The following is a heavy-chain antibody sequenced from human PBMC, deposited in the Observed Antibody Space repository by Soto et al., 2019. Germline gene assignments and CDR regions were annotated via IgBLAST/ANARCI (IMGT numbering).Heavy chain of an antibody. CDR2: INHSGST. CDR1: SGSFWSYD. Sequence: PSGRLDLRCAACSGSFWSYDLSWTRKPPGKGLEWIGEINHSGSTNYNPSLKSRVTISVDMSKNQFSLKLSSVTAADTAVYHCASYMGVAAGANYYSGIDVWGQGTTLTVSS. J-gene: IGHJ6*02. V-gene: IGHV4-34*01. D-gene: IGHD2-15*01. CDR3: ASYMGVAAGANYYSGIDV.